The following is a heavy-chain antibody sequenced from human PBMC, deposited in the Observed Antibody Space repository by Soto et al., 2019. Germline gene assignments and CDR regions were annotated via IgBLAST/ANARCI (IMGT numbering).Heavy chain of an antibody. CDR3: GRDYPPEYSGSSSPPFDY. CDR2: ISANSGNT. D-gene: IGHD6-6*01. V-gene: IGHV1-18*01. Sequence: QVQLVPSGAAVRKPGASVKVSCKASGYTFTSYGISWVRQAPGQGLEWMGWISANSGNTRHAQKFQGRVTMTTDPSTLTVYMALRILRSDDTAIYFCGRDYPPEYSGSSSPPFDYWGQGTLVTVSS. J-gene: IGHJ4*02. CDR1: GYTFTSYG.